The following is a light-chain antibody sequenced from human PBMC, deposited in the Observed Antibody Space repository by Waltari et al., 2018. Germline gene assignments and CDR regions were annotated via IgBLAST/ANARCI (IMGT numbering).Light chain of an antibody. J-gene: IGLJ1*01. V-gene: IGLV1-44*01. CDR2: KNS. CDR1: NSNIGSNT. CDR3: AAWDDSLNGFYV. Sequence: QSVLTQPPSASGTPGQRVTISCSGSNSNIGSNTVNWYQQLPGTAPKLLIYKNSQRPSGVPDRVSGSNSGTSASLAISGLQSEDEGAYYCAAWDDSLNGFYVFGTGTKVTVL.